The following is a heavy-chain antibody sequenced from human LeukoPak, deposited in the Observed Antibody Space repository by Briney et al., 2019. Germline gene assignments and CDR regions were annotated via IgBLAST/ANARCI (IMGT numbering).Heavy chain of an antibody. V-gene: IGHV1-69*04. CDR2: IIPILGIA. CDR3: ARESIYGDYGH. D-gene: IGHD4-17*01. J-gene: IGHJ4*02. Sequence: GASVKVSCKASGGTFSSYTISWVRQAPGQGLEWMGRIIPILGIANYAQKFQGRVTITADKSTSTAYMELSSLRSEDTAVYYCARESIYGDYGHWGQGTLVTVSS. CDR1: GGTFSSYT.